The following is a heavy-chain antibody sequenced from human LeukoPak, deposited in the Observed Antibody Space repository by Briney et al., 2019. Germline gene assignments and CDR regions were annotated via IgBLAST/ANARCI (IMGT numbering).Heavy chain of an antibody. CDR3: ARDIAVAGTYAFDI. CDR1: GGSISSYY. J-gene: IGHJ3*02. D-gene: IGHD6-19*01. CDR2: IYYSGST. Sequence: SETLSLTCTVSGGSISSYYWSWIRQPPGQGLEWIGYIYYSGSTNYNPSPKSRVTISVDTSKNQFSLKLSSVTAADTAVYYCARDIAVAGTYAFDIWGQGTMVTVSS. V-gene: IGHV4-59*01.